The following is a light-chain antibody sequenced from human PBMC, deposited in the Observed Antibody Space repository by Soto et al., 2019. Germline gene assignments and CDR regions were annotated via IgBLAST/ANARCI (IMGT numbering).Light chain of an antibody. CDR3: QQYNSYPDT. J-gene: IGKJ2*01. CDR1: QSISSW. Sequence: DIQMTQSPPTLSASVGDRVTITCRASQSISSWLAWYQQKPGKAPKLLIYKASSLESGVPSRFSGSGSGTEFTLTISSLQPDDFATYYCQQYNSYPDTFGQGTKLEIK. V-gene: IGKV1-5*03. CDR2: KAS.